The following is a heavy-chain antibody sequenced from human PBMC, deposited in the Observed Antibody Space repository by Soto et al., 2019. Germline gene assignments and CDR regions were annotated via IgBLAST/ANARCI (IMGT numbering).Heavy chain of an antibody. D-gene: IGHD2-15*01. CDR1: GFTFSSDA. CDR3: ARDADPFVVVASSRQSPYYYYMDV. J-gene: IGHJ6*03. Sequence: GASLRLSCEASGFTFSSDAMHWVRQAPGKGLEWVALIWYDGSKEYYADSVKGRFTISRDNPRNTLSLQMHSLRDEDTAVYYCARDADPFVVVASSRQSPYYYYMDVWGKGTTVTVSS. CDR2: IWYDGSKE. V-gene: IGHV3-33*08.